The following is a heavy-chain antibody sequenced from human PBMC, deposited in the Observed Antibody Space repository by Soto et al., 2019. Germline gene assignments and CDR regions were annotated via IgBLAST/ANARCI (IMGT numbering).Heavy chain of an antibody. CDR3: ARRGDMDYYYYGMDV. V-gene: IGHV3-33*01. Sequence: GGSLRLSCAASGFTFSSYGMHWVRQAPGKGLEWVAVIWYDGSNKYYADSVKGRFTISRDNSKNTLYLQMNSLRAEDTAVYYCARRGDMDYYYYGMDVWGQGTTVTVSS. CDR1: GFTFSSYG. CDR2: IWYDGSNK. J-gene: IGHJ6*02.